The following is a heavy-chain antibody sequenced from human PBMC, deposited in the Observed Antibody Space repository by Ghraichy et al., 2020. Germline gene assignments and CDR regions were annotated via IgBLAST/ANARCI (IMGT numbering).Heavy chain of an antibody. D-gene: IGHD1-26*01. J-gene: IGHJ4*02. CDR2: IYYSGST. V-gene: IGHV4-59*01. Sequence: SQTLSLTCTVSGGSISSYYWSWIRQPPGKGLEWIGYIYYSGSTNYNPSLKNRVTISVDTSKNQFSLKLSSVTAADTAVYYCARYREGDYFDYWGQGTLVTVSS. CDR1: GGSISSYY. CDR3: ARYREGDYFDY.